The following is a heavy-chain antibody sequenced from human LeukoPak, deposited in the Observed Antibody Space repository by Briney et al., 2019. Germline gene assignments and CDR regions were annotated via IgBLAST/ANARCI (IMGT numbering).Heavy chain of an antibody. D-gene: IGHD6-13*01. J-gene: IGHJ4*02. CDR2: ISDSGDGT. V-gene: IGHV3-23*01. Sequence: PGGSLRLSCAASGITFRTYAMSWVRQAPGKGLEWVSGISDSGDGTYYAGSVKGRFTISRDNSKNTVFLQMNSLRADGTAKYYCAKDKAPGSWHTPSDFWGQGTLVTVSS. CDR1: GITFRTYA. CDR3: AKDKAPGSWHTPSDF.